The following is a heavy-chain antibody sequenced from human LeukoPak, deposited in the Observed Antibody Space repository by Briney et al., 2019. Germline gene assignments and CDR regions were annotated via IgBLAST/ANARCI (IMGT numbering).Heavy chain of an antibody. CDR1: SGSISTSNYY. D-gene: IGHD3-9*01. J-gene: IGHJ4*02. CDR3: AGGDILTGNYFDY. CDR2: INHSGST. V-gene: IGHV4-39*07. Sequence: SETLSLTCTVSSGSISTSNYYWSWIRQPPGKGLEWIGEINHSGSTNYNPSLKSRVTISVDTSKNQFSLKLSSVTAADTAVYYCAGGDILTGNYFDYWGQGTLVTVSS.